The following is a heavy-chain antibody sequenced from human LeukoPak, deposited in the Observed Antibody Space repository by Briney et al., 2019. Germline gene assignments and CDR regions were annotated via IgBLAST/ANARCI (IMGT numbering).Heavy chain of an antibody. CDR3: ARGVRLHLLSLPMLGGY. Sequence: ASVKVSCRTSGYTFTGYYLHWVRQAPGQGLEWMGWINPNSGATNYAQKFQGRVTMTRDTSINTAYMDLRSLTSDDTAVYYCARGVRLHLLSLPMLGGYWGQGSLVTVSS. J-gene: IGHJ4*02. CDR2: INPNSGAT. V-gene: IGHV1-2*02. CDR1: GYTFTGYY. D-gene: IGHD3-10*02.